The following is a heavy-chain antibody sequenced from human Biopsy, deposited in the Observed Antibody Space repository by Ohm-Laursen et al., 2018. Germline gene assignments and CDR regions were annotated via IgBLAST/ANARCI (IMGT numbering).Heavy chain of an antibody. CDR3: AAYYYDSSGYFYAFHY. D-gene: IGHD3-22*01. J-gene: IGHJ4*02. CDR1: GVSTSSYF. Sequence: SDTLSLTCTVSGVSTSSYFWSWIRQPLGKGLEWIGYLSYSGNTKYNPSLKSRVIISADTSKNQFPLKQSSVTAADTAMYYCAAYYYDSSGYFYAFHYWGQGTLVTVSS. CDR2: LSYSGNT. V-gene: IGHV4-59*08.